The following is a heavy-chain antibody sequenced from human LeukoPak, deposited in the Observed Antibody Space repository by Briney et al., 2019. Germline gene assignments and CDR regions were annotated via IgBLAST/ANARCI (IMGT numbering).Heavy chain of an antibody. CDR2: ISGSGSNT. CDR3: AKTHNPNFWNGYYYFDY. Sequence: GGSLRLSCAASGFTFSSYAMSWVRQAPGKGLEWVSGISGSGSNTYYADSVKGRFTISRDNSKSTLYLQMNSLRAEDTAVYFCAKTHNPNFWNGYYYFDYWGQGALVTVSS. D-gene: IGHD3-3*01. V-gene: IGHV3-23*01. J-gene: IGHJ4*02. CDR1: GFTFSSYA.